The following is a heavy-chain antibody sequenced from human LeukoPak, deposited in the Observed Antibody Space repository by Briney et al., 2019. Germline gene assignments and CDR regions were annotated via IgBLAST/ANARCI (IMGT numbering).Heavy chain of an antibody. J-gene: IGHJ5*02. V-gene: IGHV5-51*01. CDR1: GYTFTNYY. D-gene: IGHD2-15*01. Sequence: GESLKISCNGSGYTFTNYYIAWVRQMPGKGLEWMGIIYPGDSDTRYSPSFQGQVTISADKSISTAYLQWGSLKASDTAIYYCARVVADNWFDPWGQGTLVTVSS. CDR2: IYPGDSDT. CDR3: ARVVADNWFDP.